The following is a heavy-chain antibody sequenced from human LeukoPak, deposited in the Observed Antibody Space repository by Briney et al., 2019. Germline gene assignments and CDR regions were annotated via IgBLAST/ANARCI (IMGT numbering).Heavy chain of an antibody. CDR1: GFTFSSYW. Sequence: GGSLRLSCAASGFTFSSYWMSWVRQAPGKGLEWVANVKQDGSDRYYVDSVKGRFTISRDNAKNSLYLQMNSLRAEDTAVYYCARDNTIFGVAHINHWGQGTLVTVSS. J-gene: IGHJ5*02. V-gene: IGHV3-7*01. CDR2: VKQDGSDR. CDR3: ARDNTIFGVAHINH. D-gene: IGHD3-3*01.